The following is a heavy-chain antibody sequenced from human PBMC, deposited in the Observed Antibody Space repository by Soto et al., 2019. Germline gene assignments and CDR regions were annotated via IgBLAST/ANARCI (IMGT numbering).Heavy chain of an antibody. V-gene: IGHV1-8*02. CDR3: ARSRVDDFWSGYWVHYYGMDV. D-gene: IGHD3-3*01. J-gene: IGHJ6*02. CDR1: GGTFSSYD. CDR2: MNSNSGNT. Sequence: ASVKVSCKASGGTFSSYDINWVLQATGQGLEWMGWMNSNSGNTGYAQKFQGRVTMTRNTSISTAYMELSSLRSEDTAVYYCARSRVDDFWSGYWVHYYGMDVWGQGTTVTVSS.